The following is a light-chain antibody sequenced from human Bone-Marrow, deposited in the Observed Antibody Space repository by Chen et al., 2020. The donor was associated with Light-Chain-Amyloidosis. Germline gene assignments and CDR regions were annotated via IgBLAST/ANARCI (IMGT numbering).Light chain of an antibody. V-gene: IGLV3-21*02. CDR2: DDS. J-gene: IGLJ3*02. CDR1: NIGSTS. CDR3: QVWDRSSDRPV. Sequence: YVQTPPSSVSVAPGQTSTIACGGNNIGSTSVHWYQQTPGQAPLLVVYDDSDRPSGIPERLSGSNSGKTATLTISRVEAGDEADYYCQVWDRSSDRPVFGGGTKLTVL.